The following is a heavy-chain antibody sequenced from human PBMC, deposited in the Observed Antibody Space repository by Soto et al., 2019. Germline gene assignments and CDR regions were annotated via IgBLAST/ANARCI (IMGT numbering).Heavy chain of an antibody. V-gene: IGHV4-4*02. D-gene: IGHD5-12*01. CDR1: SGSISSSNW. CDR3: ARVGYSGYDEGFDY. Sequence: SETLSLTCAVSSGSISSSNWWSWVRQPPGKGLEWIGEIYHSGSTNYNPSLKSRVTISVDKSKNQFSLKLSSVTAADTAVYYCARVGYSGYDEGFDYWGQGTLVTVSS. CDR2: IYHSGST. J-gene: IGHJ4*02.